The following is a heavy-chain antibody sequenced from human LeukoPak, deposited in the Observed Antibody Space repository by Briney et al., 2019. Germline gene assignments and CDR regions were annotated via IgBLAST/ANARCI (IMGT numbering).Heavy chain of an antibody. J-gene: IGHJ5*02. CDR2: ISAYNGNT. CDR3: ACSGSPSYNWFDP. Sequence: GASVKVSCKASGGTFSSYAISWVRQAPGQGLEWMGWISAYNGNTNYAQKFQGRVTITADKSPSTAYMELSSLRSEDTAVYYCACSGSPSYNWFDPWGQGTLVTVSS. CDR1: GGTFSSYA. D-gene: IGHD2-15*01. V-gene: IGHV1-69*10.